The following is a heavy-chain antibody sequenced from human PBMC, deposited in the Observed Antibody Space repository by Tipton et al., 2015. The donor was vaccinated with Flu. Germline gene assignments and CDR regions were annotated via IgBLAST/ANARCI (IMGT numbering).Heavy chain of an antibody. V-gene: IGHV4-61*02. D-gene: IGHD3-10*01. Sequence: LSCTVSGGSITSDDYYWNWLRQPAGKGLEWIARIYISGSTNYNPSLRSRVSISLDTSKTQFSLKLSSVTAADTAVYYCARLTYYYGSGTSDYWGQGTLVTVSS. CDR2: IYISGST. CDR1: GGSITSDDYY. J-gene: IGHJ4*02. CDR3: ARLTYYYGSGTSDY.